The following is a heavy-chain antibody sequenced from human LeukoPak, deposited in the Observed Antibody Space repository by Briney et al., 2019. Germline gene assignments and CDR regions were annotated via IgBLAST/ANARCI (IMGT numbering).Heavy chain of an antibody. D-gene: IGHD3-10*01. CDR2: IYYSGST. Sequence: SETLSLTCTVSSDSISSSSYYWGWIRQPPGKGLEWIGYIYYSGSTNYNPSLKSRVTISVDTSKNQFSLKLSSVTAADTAVYYCARMDGSGSYYFDYWGQGTLVTVSS. J-gene: IGHJ4*02. CDR3: ARMDGSGSYYFDY. V-gene: IGHV4-61*05. CDR1: SDSISSSSYY.